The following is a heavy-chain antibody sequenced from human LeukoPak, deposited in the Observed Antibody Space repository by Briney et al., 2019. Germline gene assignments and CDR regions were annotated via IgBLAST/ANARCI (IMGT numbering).Heavy chain of an antibody. V-gene: IGHV3-48*01. CDR3: ARALRAYYFDD. CDR2: ISSSSSTI. J-gene: IGHJ4*02. D-gene: IGHD2-21*01. CDR1: GFTFSSYS. Sequence: GGSLRLSCAASGFTFSSYSMNWVRQAPGKGLEWVSYISSSSSTIYYADSVKGRFTISRDNAKNSLFPQLNSLRAEDTAVYYCARALRAYYFDDWGQGTLVTVSS.